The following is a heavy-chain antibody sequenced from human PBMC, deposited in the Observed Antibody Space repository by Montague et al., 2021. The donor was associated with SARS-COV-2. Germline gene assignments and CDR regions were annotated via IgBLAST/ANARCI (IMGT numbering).Heavy chain of an antibody. V-gene: IGHV3-23*01. CDR1: GFTFSSYA. CDR3: AKETAAIGNPLFDS. Sequence: SLRLSCAASGFTFSSYAMRWVRQAPGKGLEWVSGIVNNGRKSFYADSVKGRFVISRDNADKMVYLQLNSLRAEDTAIYYCAKETAAIGNPLFDSWG. CDR2: IVNNGRKS. J-gene: IGHJ4*01. D-gene: IGHD4-23*01.